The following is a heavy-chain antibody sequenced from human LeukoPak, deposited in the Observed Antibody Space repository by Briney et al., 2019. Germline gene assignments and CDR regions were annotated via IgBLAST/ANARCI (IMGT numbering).Heavy chain of an antibody. D-gene: IGHD3-10*01. CDR2: IYHSGST. CDR3: ATIRRGWAPYYFDY. CDR1: GYSISSGYY. Sequence: PSETLSLTCAVSGYSISSGYYWGWIWQPPGKGLEWIGSIYHSGSTYYNPSLKSRVTISVDTSKNQFSLKLSSVTAADTAVYYCATIRRGWAPYYFDYWGQGTLVTVSS. V-gene: IGHV4-38-2*01. J-gene: IGHJ4*02.